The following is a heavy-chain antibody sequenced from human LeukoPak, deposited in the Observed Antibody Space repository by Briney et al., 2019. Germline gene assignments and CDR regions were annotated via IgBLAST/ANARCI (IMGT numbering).Heavy chain of an antibody. V-gene: IGHV3-23*01. CDR2: IGSGADL. D-gene: IGHD3-16*01. CDR3: AKDWTPHNRVYDCLDA. CDR1: GFTFSNYW. J-gene: IGHJ5*02. Sequence: GGSLRLSCEASGFTFSNYWMSWVRQAPGKGPEWVATIGSGADLFYAESVKGRFTISRDDPRNTVWLQMNSLRAEDTALYYCAKDWTPHNRVYDCLDAWGQGTQVTVSS.